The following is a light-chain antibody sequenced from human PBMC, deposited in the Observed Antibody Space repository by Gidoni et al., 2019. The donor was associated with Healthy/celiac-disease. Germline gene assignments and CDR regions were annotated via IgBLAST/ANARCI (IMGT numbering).Light chain of an antibody. J-gene: IGLJ3*02. CDR1: RLRSYY. CDR2: GKN. Sequence: SSELTQDPAVSVALGQTVRITCQGDRLRSYYASWYQQKPGQAPVLVIYGKNNRPSGIPDRFSVSSSGNTASLTITGAQAEDEADYYCNSRDSSGNHWVFGGGTKLTVL. V-gene: IGLV3-19*01. CDR3: NSRDSSGNHWV.